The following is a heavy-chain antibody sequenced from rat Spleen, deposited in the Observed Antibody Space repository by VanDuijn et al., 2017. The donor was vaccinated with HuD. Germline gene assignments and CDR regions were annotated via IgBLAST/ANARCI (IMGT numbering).Heavy chain of an antibody. CDR2: ITNTGAVT. J-gene: IGHJ3*01. D-gene: IGHD1-1*01. CDR3: TTVLQGHGFAY. Sequence: EVHLVESGGGLVQPGGSLKLSCVASGFTFNKYWMTWIRQAPGKGLEWVASITNTGAVTYYPDSVKGRFTISRHNTQNTLYLQMNSLRSEDTATYYCTTVLQGHGFAYWGQGTLVTVSS. V-gene: IGHV5-31*01. CDR1: GFTFNKYW.